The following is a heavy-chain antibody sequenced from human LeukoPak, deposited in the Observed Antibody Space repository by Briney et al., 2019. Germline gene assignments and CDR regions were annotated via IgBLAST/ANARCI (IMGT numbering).Heavy chain of an antibody. CDR1: GFTFSSYW. J-gene: IGHJ6*02. D-gene: IGHD5-24*01. Sequence: GSLRLSCAASGFTFSSYWMSWVRQAPGKGLEWIGSIYYSGSTYYNPSLKSRVTISVDTSKNQFSLKLSSVTAADTAVYYCARLDGYNPYYYYGMDVWGQGTTVTVSS. CDR3: ARLDGYNPYYYYGMDV. V-gene: IGHV4-39*01. CDR2: IYYSGST.